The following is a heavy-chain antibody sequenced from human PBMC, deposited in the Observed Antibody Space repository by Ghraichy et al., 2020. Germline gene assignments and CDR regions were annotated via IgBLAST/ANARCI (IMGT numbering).Heavy chain of an antibody. CDR2: LSFDGNDE. Sequence: GGSLRLSCAASGFTFKSYTMHWVRQAPGKGLEWVAVLSFDGNDEFYADSVKGRFTISGDNSKNTLSLQMNSLRGEDTAVYYCTRGPPPSMVRGGNYGLDVWGQGTTFTVSS. D-gene: IGHD3-10*01. CDR1: GFTFKSYT. CDR3: TRGPPPSMVRGGNYGLDV. V-gene: IGHV3-30-3*01. J-gene: IGHJ6*02.